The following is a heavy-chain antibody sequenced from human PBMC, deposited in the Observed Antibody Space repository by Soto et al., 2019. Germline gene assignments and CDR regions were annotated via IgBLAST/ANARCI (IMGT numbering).Heavy chain of an antibody. V-gene: IGHV3-30*18. D-gene: IGHD3-22*01. CDR2: ISSDGSNK. CDR3: AKDHHYDTRGHYYSANY. CDR1: GFPFSSYG. J-gene: IGHJ4*02. Sequence: QPGGSLRLSCAASGFPFSSYGMHWVRQAPGKGLRWVAVISSDGSNKYYVDSVKGRFAISRDNSKNMLYLQMNSLRAEDTAVYYCAKDHHYDTRGHYYSANYWGPGTLVTVSS.